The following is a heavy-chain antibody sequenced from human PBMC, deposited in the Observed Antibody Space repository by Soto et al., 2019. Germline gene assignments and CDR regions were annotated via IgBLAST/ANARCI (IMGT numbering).Heavy chain of an antibody. D-gene: IGHD2-15*01. CDR3: ARGGCSGGSCYHPYYYYGMDV. CDR2: ISYDGSNK. V-gene: IGHV3-30*14. J-gene: IGHJ6*02. Sequence: QVQLVESGGGVVQPGRSLRLSCAASGFTFSSYAMHWVRQAPGKGLEWVAVISYDGSNKYYADSVKGRFTISRDNSKNSLYLQMNSLRAGDTAVYYCARGGCSGGSCYHPYYYYGMDVWGQGTTVTVSS. CDR1: GFTFSSYA.